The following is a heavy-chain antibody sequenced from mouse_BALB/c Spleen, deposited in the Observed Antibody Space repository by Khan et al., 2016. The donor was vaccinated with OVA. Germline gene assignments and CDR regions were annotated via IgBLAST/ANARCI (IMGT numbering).Heavy chain of an antibody. CDR1: GYSFTGYY. CDR2: VNPNTGNT. Sequence: EVQLQQSGPDLVKPGASVKMSCKASGYSFTGYYMNWVKQGHGQSLECIGRVNPNTGNTNYNQKFRGMAILIVDTSSNTVYMELRSLTSEYSAVYYCARGYDFFAYWGQGTLVTVSA. CDR3: ARGYDFFAY. J-gene: IGHJ3*01. V-gene: IGHV1-26*01. D-gene: IGHD2-14*01.